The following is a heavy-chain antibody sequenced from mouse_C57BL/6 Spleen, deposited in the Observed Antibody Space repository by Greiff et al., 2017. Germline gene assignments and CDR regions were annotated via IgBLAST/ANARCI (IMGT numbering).Heavy chain of an antibody. Sequence: EVKLLESGPGLVKPSQSLSLTCSVTGYSITSGYYWNWIRQFPGNKLEWMGYISYDGSNNYNPSLKNRISITRDTSKNQFFLKLNSVTTEATATYYCARAPDYFDYWGQGTTLTVSS. CDR3: ARAPDYFDY. CDR1: GYSITSGYY. CDR2: ISYDGSN. V-gene: IGHV3-6*01. J-gene: IGHJ2*01.